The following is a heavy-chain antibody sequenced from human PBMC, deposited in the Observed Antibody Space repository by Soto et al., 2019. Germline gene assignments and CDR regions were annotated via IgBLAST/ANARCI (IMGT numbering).Heavy chain of an antibody. V-gene: IGHV3-30*18. CDR2: ISYDGSNK. CDR3: AKDRDYYDSSGALDY. J-gene: IGHJ4*02. D-gene: IGHD3-22*01. CDR1: GFTFSSYG. Sequence: GGSLRLSCAASGFTFSSYGMHWVRQAPGKGLEWVAVISYDGSNKYYADSVKGRFTISRDNSKNTLYLQMNSLRAEDTAVYYCAKDRDYYDSSGALDYWGQGTLVTVSS.